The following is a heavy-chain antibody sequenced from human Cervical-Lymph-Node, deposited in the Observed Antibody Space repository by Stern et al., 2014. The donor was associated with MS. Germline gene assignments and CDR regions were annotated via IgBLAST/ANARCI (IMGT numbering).Heavy chain of an antibody. Sequence: EDQLVESGTEVKKPGESLKISCKGSGYSFSNYWIGWVRQMPGKCLEWIGIIYPGDSDTRYSPSFQGQVTISADKSINTAYLQWSSLKASDTAFYYCATAPPRGYTYGNFDYWGQGTLVTVSS. CDR2: IYPGDSDT. D-gene: IGHD5-18*01. V-gene: IGHV5-51*03. J-gene: IGHJ4*02. CDR1: GYSFSNYW. CDR3: ATAPPRGYTYGNFDY.